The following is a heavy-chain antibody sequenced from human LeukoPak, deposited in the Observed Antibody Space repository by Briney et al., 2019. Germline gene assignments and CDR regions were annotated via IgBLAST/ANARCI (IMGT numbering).Heavy chain of an antibody. CDR1: GFMFRTYW. D-gene: IGHD6-6*01. V-gene: IGHV3-74*01. CDR3: ARDQRVTGRPDIDY. Sequence: PGGSLRLSCATSGFMFRTYWMHWVRQVQGKGLVWVSRISNDGLTINYADSVKGRFTTSRDNPKNTLYLQMNNLRSEDTAMYYCARDQRVTGRPDIDYWGQGTLVIVSS. CDR2: ISNDGLTI. J-gene: IGHJ4*02.